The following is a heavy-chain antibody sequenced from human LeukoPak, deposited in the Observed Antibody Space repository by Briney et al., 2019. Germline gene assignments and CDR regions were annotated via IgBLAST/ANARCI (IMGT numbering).Heavy chain of an antibody. J-gene: IGHJ4*02. CDR3: ARDGNSDFDY. V-gene: IGHV4-31*03. CDR1: GGSISSGGYY. Sequence: SETLSLTCTVSGGSISSGGYYWSWIRQHPGKGLEWIGYIYYSGSTYYNPSLKSRVTISVDTSKNQFSLKLSSVTAADTAVYYCARDGNSDFDYWGQGTLVTVSS. D-gene: IGHD4-23*01. CDR2: IYYSGST.